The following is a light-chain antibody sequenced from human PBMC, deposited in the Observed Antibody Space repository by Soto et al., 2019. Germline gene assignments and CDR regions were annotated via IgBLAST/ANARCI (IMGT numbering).Light chain of an antibody. CDR3: AAWDDSLNGPL. V-gene: IGLV1-44*01. J-gene: IGLJ2*01. Sequence: QSVLTQPPSASGTPGQRVTISCSGSSSNIASNTVNWYQQLPGTAPKPLIYNNNHRPSGVLDRFSGSKSGTSASLAISGLQSEDEADYYCAAWDDSLNGPLFGGGTKLTVL. CDR1: SSNIASNT. CDR2: NNN.